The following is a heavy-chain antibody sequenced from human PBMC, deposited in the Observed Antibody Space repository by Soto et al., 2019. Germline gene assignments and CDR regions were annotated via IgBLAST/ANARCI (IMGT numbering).Heavy chain of an antibody. V-gene: IGHV3-23*01. CDR1: GFTFSSYA. D-gene: IGHD3-22*01. Sequence: EVQLLESGGGLVQPGGSLRLSCAASGFTFSSYAMSWVRQAPGKGLQWVSAISGSGGSTYYADSVKGRFTISRDNSKNTLYLQMNSLRAEDTAVYYCGKDPSGYYILDDAFDIWGQGTMVTVSS. CDR3: GKDPSGYYILDDAFDI. CDR2: ISGSGGST. J-gene: IGHJ3*02.